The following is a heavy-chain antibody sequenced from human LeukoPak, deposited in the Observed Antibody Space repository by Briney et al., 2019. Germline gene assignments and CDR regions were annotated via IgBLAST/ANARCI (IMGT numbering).Heavy chain of an antibody. D-gene: IGHD3-10*01. Sequence: SVTVSCKASGGTFSSYAISWVRQAPGQGLEWMGGIIPIFGTANYAQKLQGRVTMTTDTSTSTAYMELRSLRSDDTAVYYCARSHYYGSGSLFDYWGQGTLVTVSS. CDR3: ARSHYYGSGSLFDY. V-gene: IGHV1-69*05. J-gene: IGHJ4*02. CDR2: IIPIFGTA. CDR1: GGTFSSYA.